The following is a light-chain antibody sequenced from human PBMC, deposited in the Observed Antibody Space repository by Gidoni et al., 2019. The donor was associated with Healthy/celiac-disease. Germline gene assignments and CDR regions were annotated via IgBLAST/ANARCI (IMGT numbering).Light chain of an antibody. V-gene: IGKV2-28*01. J-gene: IGKJ2*01. CDR1: HSLLHSNGYNY. CDR3: MQALQTPMYT. Sequence: DIVMPQSPLSLPVTPGEPASISCRSSHSLLHSNGYNYLDWYLQKPGQSPQLLIYLGSNRASGVPDRFSGSGSGTDFTLKISRVEAEDVGVYYCMQALQTPMYTFGQGTKLEIK. CDR2: LGS.